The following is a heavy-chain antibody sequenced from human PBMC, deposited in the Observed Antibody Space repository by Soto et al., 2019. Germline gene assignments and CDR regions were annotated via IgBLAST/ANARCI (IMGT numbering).Heavy chain of an antibody. CDR1: GGSISSYY. Sequence: QVQLQESGPGLVKPSETLSLTCTVSGGSISSYYWSWIRQPPGKGLEWIGYIYYSGSTNYNPSLKSRVTISVDTSKNQFSLKLSSVTAADTAVYYCARDNPDYYGDLVEGTSAFDIWGQGTMVTVSS. J-gene: IGHJ3*02. V-gene: IGHV4-59*01. D-gene: IGHD4-17*01. CDR3: ARDNPDYYGDLVEGTSAFDI. CDR2: IYYSGST.